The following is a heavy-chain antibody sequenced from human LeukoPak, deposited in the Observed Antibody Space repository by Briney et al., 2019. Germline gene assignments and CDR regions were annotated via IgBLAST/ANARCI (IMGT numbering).Heavy chain of an antibody. Sequence: ASVKVSCKASGYTFTSYAMHWVRQAPGQRLEWMGWINAGNGNTKYSQKFQGRVTITRDTSASTAYMELSSLRSEDTAVYYCARVNVWELLGGYYFDYWGQGTLVTVSS. J-gene: IGHJ4*02. D-gene: IGHD1-26*01. V-gene: IGHV1-3*01. CDR1: GYTFTSYA. CDR2: INAGNGNT. CDR3: ARVNVWELLGGYYFDY.